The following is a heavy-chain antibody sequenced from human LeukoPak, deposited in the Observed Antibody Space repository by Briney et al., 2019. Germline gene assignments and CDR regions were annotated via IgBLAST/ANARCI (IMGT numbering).Heavy chain of an antibody. J-gene: IGHJ4*02. Sequence: PGGSLRLSCAASGFTFSSYSMNWVRQAPGKGLEWVSSISSNSSNIYYADSVKGRFTISRDNSKNSLYLQMNSLRAEDTAVYYCARDAAFYCSGGSCYSDYFDYWGQETLVTVSS. CDR2: ISSNSSNI. V-gene: IGHV3-21*01. D-gene: IGHD2-15*01. CDR3: ARDAAFYCSGGSCYSDYFDY. CDR1: GFTFSSYS.